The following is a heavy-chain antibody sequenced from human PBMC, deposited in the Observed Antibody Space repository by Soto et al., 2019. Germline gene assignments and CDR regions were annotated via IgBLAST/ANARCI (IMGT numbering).Heavy chain of an antibody. V-gene: IGHV4-30-2*01. D-gene: IGHD6-6*01. CDR3: ARAGYSNSADF. CDR2: IYHSGST. J-gene: IGHJ4*02. Sequence: PSETLSLTCAVSGGSISSGGYSWSWIRQPPGKGLEWIGYIYHSGSTYYNPSLKSRVTISVDRSKNQFSLKLSSVTAADTAVYYFARAGYSNSADFWGPGTMVTVSS. CDR1: GGSISSGGYS.